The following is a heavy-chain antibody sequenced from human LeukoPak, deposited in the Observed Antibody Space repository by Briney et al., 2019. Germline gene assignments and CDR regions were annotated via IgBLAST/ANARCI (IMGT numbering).Heavy chain of an antibody. CDR1: GFTFSSYA. D-gene: IGHD6-19*01. CDR2: ISGSGGST. V-gene: IGHV3-23*01. CDR3: AKGTLTYGSGWYPLEHDY. J-gene: IGHJ4*02. Sequence: GGSLRLSCAASGFTFSSYAMSWVPQAPGKGLEWVSAISGSGGSTYYADSVKGRFTISRDNSKNTLYLQMNSLRAEDTAVYYCAKGTLTYGSGWYPLEHDYWGQGTLVTVSS.